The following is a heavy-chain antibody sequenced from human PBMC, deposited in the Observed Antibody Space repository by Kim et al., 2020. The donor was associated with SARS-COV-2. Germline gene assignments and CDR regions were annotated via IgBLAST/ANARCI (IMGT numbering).Heavy chain of an antibody. J-gene: IGHJ6*03. CDR3: ARESSEMATIFGYYYYYMDV. D-gene: IGHD5-12*01. Sequence: RFTISRDNAKNSLYLQMNSLRAEDTAVYYCARESSEMATIFGYYYYYMDVWGKGTTVTVSS. V-gene: IGHV3-11*06.